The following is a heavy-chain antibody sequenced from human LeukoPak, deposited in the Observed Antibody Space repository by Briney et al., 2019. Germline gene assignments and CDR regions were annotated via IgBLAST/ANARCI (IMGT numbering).Heavy chain of an antibody. CDR2: ISGRGDNT. Sequence: QTGGSLRLSCAASGFTFSTYAMSWVRQAPGKGLEWVSGISGRGDNTYYADSAKGRFTISRDNSKNTVYLQMNSLRAEDTALYYCAKGVCGNYCSFDVWGQGTMVTVSS. D-gene: IGHD1-26*01. CDR1: GFTFSTYA. J-gene: IGHJ3*01. CDR3: AKGVCGNYCSFDV. V-gene: IGHV3-23*01.